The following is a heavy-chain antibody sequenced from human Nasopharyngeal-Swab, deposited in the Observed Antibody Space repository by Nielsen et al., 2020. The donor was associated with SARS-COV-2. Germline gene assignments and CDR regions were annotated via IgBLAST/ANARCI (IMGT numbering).Heavy chain of an antibody. CDR3: AREGSGCQYVRWFDP. J-gene: IGHJ5*02. V-gene: IGHV4-59*01. Sequence: WIRQPPGKGLEWIAYIHYSGITDYSPSLRSRVTISLDTSKNQFSLKLTSVTAADTAVYYCAREGSGCQYVRWFDPWGQGTLVTVSS. D-gene: IGHD3-10*01. CDR2: IHYSGIT.